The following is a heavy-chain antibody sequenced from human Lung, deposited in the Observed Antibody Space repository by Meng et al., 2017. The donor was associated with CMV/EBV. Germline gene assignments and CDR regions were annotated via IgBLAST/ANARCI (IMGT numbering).Heavy chain of an antibody. J-gene: IGHJ3*02. Sequence: SVKVSCKASGGTFSRYAVHWVRQAPGQGLEWMGRIIPILGTANYAQSFQDRVTITTDESTSTAYMELSSLRSEDTAVYYCAREPDYSSGSDVFDIWGQGTTVTVSS. D-gene: IGHD6-19*01. CDR3: AREPDYSSGSDVFDI. CDR2: IIPILGTA. V-gene: IGHV1-69*05. CDR1: GGTFSRYA.